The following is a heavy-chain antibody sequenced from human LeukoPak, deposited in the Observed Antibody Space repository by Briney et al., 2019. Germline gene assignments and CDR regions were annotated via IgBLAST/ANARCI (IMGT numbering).Heavy chain of an antibody. Sequence: GGSLRLSCAASGFAFSSYAMSWVRQAPGKGLEWVSAISGSGGSTYYADSVKGRFTISRDNSKNTLYLQMNSLRAEDTAVYYCAKDRGELLRRFDYWGQGTLVTVSS. J-gene: IGHJ4*02. V-gene: IGHV3-23*01. CDR1: GFAFSSYA. D-gene: IGHD1-26*01. CDR2: ISGSGGST. CDR3: AKDRGELLRRFDY.